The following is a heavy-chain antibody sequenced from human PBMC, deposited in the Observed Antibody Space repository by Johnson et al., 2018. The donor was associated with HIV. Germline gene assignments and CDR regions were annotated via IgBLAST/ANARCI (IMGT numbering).Heavy chain of an antibody. J-gene: IGHJ3*01. CDR1: GFTFDDYA. D-gene: IGHD1-1*01. V-gene: IGHV3-9*01. CDR3: ARQPWDAFDV. Sequence: VQLVESGGGLVQPGRSLRLSCAASGFTFDDYAMHWVRQAPGKGLEWVSGISWNSGSIGYADSVKGRFTISRDNAKNSLYLQMNSLRVEDTAVYYCARQPWDAFDVWGRGTMVTVSS. CDR2: ISWNSGSI.